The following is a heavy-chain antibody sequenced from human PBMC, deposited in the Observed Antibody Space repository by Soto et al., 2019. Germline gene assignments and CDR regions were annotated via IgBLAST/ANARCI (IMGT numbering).Heavy chain of an antibody. D-gene: IGHD3-16*01. CDR3: ARVIPGAYYNYHLDT. V-gene: IGHV1-18*01. J-gene: IGHJ5*02. CDR2: ISPYTGSA. Sequence: ASVKVSCNASADMFVTYGINLVRHSAGQGLEWMGWISPYTGSADYAQSFQGRVTMTRDTSIRTAYMELSRLRFDDKALYYCARVIPGAYYNYHLDTWGQGTVVTVSS. CDR1: ADMFVTYG.